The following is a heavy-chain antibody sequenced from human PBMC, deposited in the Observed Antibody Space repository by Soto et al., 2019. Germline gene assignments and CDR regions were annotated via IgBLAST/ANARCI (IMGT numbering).Heavy chain of an antibody. D-gene: IGHD2-2*01. CDR2: IIPIFGTA. J-gene: IGHJ6*02. CDR3: ARDKGYCSSISCSYGMDV. Sequence: QVQLVQSGAEVKKPGSSVKVSCKASGGTFSSYAISWVRQAPGQGLEWMGGIIPIFGTANYAQKFQGRVTITEDESTSTAYMELSSLRSEDTAVYYCARDKGYCSSISCSYGMDVWGQGTTVTVSS. V-gene: IGHV1-69*01. CDR1: GGTFSSYA.